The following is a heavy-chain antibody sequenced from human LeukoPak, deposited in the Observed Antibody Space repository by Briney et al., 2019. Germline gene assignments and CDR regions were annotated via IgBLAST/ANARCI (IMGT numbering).Heavy chain of an antibody. CDR1: GGTFSSYA. CDR2: IIPIFGTA. Sequence: GASVKVSCKASGGTFSSYAISWVRQAPGQGLEWMGGIIPIFGTANYAQKFQGRVTITADESTSTAYMELSSLRSEDTAVYYCARGGRYYDSSGYYARFDYWGQGTLVTVSS. J-gene: IGHJ4*02. CDR3: ARGGRYYDSSGYYARFDY. D-gene: IGHD3-22*01. V-gene: IGHV1-69*13.